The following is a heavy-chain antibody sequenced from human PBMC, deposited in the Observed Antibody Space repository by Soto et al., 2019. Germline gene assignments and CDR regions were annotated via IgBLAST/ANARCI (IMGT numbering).Heavy chain of an antibody. V-gene: IGHV3-33*03. CDR3: ALAYSLNSGLYGMDV. CDR2: IWYDGSNR. Sequence: QGQLAESGGGAVQTGTSLRLSCAASGFTFETHVMHWVRQAPGKGLEWVAVIWYDGSNRKYPDTVKGRFTVSRDTSKTTLFLQMTSLTAEDTAVYYCALAYSLNSGLYGMDVWGRGTMVTVSS. J-gene: IGHJ6*02. D-gene: IGHD1-26*01. CDR1: GFTFETHV.